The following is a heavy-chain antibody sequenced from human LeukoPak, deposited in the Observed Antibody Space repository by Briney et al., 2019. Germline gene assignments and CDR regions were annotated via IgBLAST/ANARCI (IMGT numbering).Heavy chain of an antibody. CDR2: IWYDGSNK. Sequence: GGSLRLSCAASGFTFSTYDMHWVRQAPGKGLEWVALIWYDGSNKYYADSVKGLFTISRDNSKNTVYLQMKSLRAEDTALYYCARREGSSTYIFDYWGQGTLVTVSS. J-gene: IGHJ4*02. D-gene: IGHD6-13*01. CDR3: ARREGSSTYIFDY. CDR1: GFTFSTYD. V-gene: IGHV3-33*01.